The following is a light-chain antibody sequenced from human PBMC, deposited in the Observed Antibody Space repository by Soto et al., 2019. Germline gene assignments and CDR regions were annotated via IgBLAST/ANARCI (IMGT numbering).Light chain of an antibody. CDR2: AVS. CDR3: QQSYSTPRT. J-gene: IGKJ3*01. CDR1: QSIDNY. Sequence: DIQMTQSPSSLSASIGDRANITCRASQSIDNYVNWYQQKPWKAPKVLIYAVSSLQSGLPSRFSGNGSGTDFTLTISSLQPEDFATYYCQQSYSTPRTFGPGTKVDL. V-gene: IGKV1-39*01.